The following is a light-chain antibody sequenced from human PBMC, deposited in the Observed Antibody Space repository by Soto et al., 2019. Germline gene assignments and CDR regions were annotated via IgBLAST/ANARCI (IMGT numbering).Light chain of an antibody. CDR1: QSVGSY. CDR3: QQRGNWPRLT. CDR2: DAS. V-gene: IGKV3-11*01. J-gene: IGKJ4*01. Sequence: EIVLTQSPATLSLSPGERATLSCRASQSVGSYLAWYQQKPGQAPSLLIYDASNRATGIPARFSGSGSGTDFTLTISSLEPEDFAVYYCQQRGNWPRLTFGGWTKVEIK.